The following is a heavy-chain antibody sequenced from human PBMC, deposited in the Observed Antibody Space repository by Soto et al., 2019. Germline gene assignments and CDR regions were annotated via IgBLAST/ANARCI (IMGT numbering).Heavy chain of an antibody. J-gene: IGHJ4*02. Sequence: EVQLLESGGGLVQPGGSLRLSCGVSGVTFNDFEMNWVRQAPGKGLEWLAYIDGSGTTKKYADSVRGRFTISRDNPNNSLFLQMSSLSAADTAIYYCAGGFGRFNYWGQGTLVSVSS. V-gene: IGHV3-48*03. D-gene: IGHD3-10*01. CDR3: AGGFGRFNY. CDR2: IDGSGTTK. CDR1: GVTFNDFE.